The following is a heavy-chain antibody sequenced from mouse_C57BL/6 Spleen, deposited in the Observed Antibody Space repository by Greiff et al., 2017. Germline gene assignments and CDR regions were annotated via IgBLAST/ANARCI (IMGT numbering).Heavy chain of an antibody. CDR2: ISDGGSYT. V-gene: IGHV5-4*03. CDR3: GSLRPPLYYAMDY. J-gene: IGHJ4*01. D-gene: IGHD2-12*01. CDR1: GFTFSSYA. Sequence: EVKLVESGGGLVKPGGSLKLSCAASGFTFSSYAMSWVRQTPEKRLEWVATISDGGSYTYYPDNVKGRFTISRDNAKNNLYLQMSHLKSEDTAMYYCGSLRPPLYYAMDYWGQGTSVTVSS.